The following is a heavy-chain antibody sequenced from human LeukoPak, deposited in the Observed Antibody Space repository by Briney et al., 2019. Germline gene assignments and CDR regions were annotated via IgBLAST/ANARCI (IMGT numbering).Heavy chain of an antibody. J-gene: IGHJ4*02. CDR1: GFTFSSYG. CDR3: ASGGAYGDYWDSQLDY. V-gene: IGHV3-23*01. D-gene: IGHD4-17*01. CDR2: ISGSGGST. Sequence: GGSLRLSCAASGFTFSSYGMHWVRQAPGKGLEWVAVISGSGGSTHYADSVKGRFTISRDNPKNTLYLQMNSLRAEDTAVYYCASGGAYGDYWDSQLDYWGQGTLVTVSS.